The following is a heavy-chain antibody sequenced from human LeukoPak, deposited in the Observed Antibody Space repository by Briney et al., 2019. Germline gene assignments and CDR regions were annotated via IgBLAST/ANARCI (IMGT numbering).Heavy chain of an antibody. J-gene: IGHJ4*02. Sequence: GGSLRLSCAASGFTVSSYYMSWVRQAPGKGLEWVSVIYSGGSTYYADSVKGRFTISRDNSKNTLYLQMNSLRAEDTAVYYCARRPQWLAPFDYWGQGTLVTVSS. CDR2: IYSGGST. V-gene: IGHV3-53*01. D-gene: IGHD6-19*01. CDR3: ARRPQWLAPFDY. CDR1: GFTVSSYY.